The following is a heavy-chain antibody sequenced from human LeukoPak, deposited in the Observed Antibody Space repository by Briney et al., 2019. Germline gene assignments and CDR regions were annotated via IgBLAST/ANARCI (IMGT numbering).Heavy chain of an antibody. V-gene: IGHV3-23*01. D-gene: IGHD2-2*02. CDR3: AKEGPGYCSSTSCYMEGSIDY. CDR1: GFTFSSYA. J-gene: IGHJ4*02. CDR2: ISGSGGST. Sequence: GGSLRLSCAASGFTFSSYAMSWVRQAPGKGLEWVSAISGSGGSTYYADSVEGRFTISRDNSKNTLYLQMNSLRAEDTAVYYCAKEGPGYCSSTSCYMEGSIDYWGQGTLVTVSS.